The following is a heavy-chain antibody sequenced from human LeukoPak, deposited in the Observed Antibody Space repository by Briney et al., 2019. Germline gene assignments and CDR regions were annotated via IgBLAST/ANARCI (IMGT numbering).Heavy chain of an antibody. J-gene: IGHJ4*02. CDR3: AKDLGHLDY. D-gene: IGHD3-16*01. Sequence: GGAPRLSRATSGFTFSSYGIHWVRQAPGKGLEWVAFIRYDGSNKYYADSVKGRFTISRDNSKNTLYLQMNSLRAEDTAVYYCAKDLGHLDYWGQGTLVTVSS. CDR1: GFTFSSYG. CDR2: IRYDGSNK. V-gene: IGHV3-30*02.